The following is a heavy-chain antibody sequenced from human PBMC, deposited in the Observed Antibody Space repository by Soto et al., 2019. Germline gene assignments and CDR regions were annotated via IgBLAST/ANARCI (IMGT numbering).Heavy chain of an antibody. CDR3: ERRYYDSSVYYLVDY. V-gene: IGHV5-51*01. CDR2: IYPGDSDT. CDR1: GYSFTSYW. D-gene: IGHD3-22*01. J-gene: IGHJ4*02. Sequence: PGESLKISCKGSGYSFTSYWIGWVRQMPGKGLEWMGIIYPGDSDTRYSPSFQGQVTISADKSISTAYLQWSSLKASDTAMYYCERRYYDSSVYYLVDYWGQGTLVTVSS.